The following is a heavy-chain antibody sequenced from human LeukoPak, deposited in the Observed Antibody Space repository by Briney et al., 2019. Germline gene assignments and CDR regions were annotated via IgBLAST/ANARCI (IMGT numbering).Heavy chain of an antibody. Sequence: PSETLSLTCTVSGGSISSSSYYWGWIRQPPGKGLEWIGSIYYSGSTYYNPSLKSRVTISVDTSKNQFSLKLSSVTAADTAVYYCARHGVTAIQAASQYYFDYWGQGTLVTVSS. CDR2: IYYSGST. CDR1: GGSISSSSYY. V-gene: IGHV4-39*01. D-gene: IGHD2-21*02. CDR3: ARHGVTAIQAASQYYFDY. J-gene: IGHJ4*02.